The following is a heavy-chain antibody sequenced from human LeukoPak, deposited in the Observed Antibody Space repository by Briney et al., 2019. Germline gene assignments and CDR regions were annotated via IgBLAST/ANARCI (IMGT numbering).Heavy chain of an antibody. CDR1: GGTFSSYA. V-gene: IGHV1-69*06. CDR2: IIPIFGTA. J-gene: IGHJ3*02. D-gene: IGHD5-24*01. Sequence: SVKVSCKASGGTFSSYAISWVRQAPGQGLEWMGGIIPIFGTANYAQKFQGRVTITADKSTSTAYMELSSLRSEDTAVYYCARGDGYNYQGDDAFDIWGQGTMVTVSS. CDR3: ARGDGYNYQGDDAFDI.